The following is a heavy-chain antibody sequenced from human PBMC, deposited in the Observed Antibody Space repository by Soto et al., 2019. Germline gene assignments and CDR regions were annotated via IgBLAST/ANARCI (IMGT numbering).Heavy chain of an antibody. D-gene: IGHD3-9*01. J-gene: IGHJ4*02. Sequence: PGWSLRLSCAASGFTFSSYAMHWVRQAPGKGLEWVAFISYDGSNKYYADSVKGRFTISRDNSKNTLYLQMNSLRAEDTAGYYCARDPRSTIFRTPYYVDYWGQGTLVTVSS. CDR1: GFTFSSYA. CDR2: ISYDGSNK. CDR3: ARDPRSTIFRTPYYVDY. V-gene: IGHV3-30-3*01.